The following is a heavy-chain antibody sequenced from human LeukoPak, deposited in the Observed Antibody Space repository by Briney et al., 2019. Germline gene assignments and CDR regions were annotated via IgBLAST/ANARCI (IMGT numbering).Heavy chain of an antibody. J-gene: IGHJ5*02. Sequence: SETLSLTCTVSGGSISSYYWSWIRQPPGKGLEWIGYIYYSGSTNYNPSLKSRVTISVDTSKNQFSLKLSSVTAADTAVYYCARQTEDWFDPWGQGTLVTVSS. D-gene: IGHD2-21*02. CDR3: ARQTEDWFDP. CDR1: GGSISSYY. CDR2: IYYSGST. V-gene: IGHV4-59*08.